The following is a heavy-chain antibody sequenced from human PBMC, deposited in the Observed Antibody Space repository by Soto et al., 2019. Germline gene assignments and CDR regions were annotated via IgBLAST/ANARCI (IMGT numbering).Heavy chain of an antibody. V-gene: IGHV3-23*01. CDR3: AKAPSTLVNPGDAFDI. CDR1: GFTFSSYD. D-gene: IGHD2-2*01. J-gene: IGHJ3*02. CDR2: IGSGGST. Sequence: HPGGSLRLSCAASGFTFSSYDMHWVRQATGKGLEWVSAIGSGGSTYYADSVKGRFTISRDNSKNTLYLQMNSLRAEDTAVYYCAKAPSTLVNPGDAFDIWGQGTMVTVSS.